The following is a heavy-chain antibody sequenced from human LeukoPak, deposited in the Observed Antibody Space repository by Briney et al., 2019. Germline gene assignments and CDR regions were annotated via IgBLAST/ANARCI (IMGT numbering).Heavy chain of an antibody. CDR1: GYTFTSYY. V-gene: IGHV1-46*01. CDR3: ARGGYVDTAMGPFDY. CDR2: INPSGGST. J-gene: IGHJ4*02. D-gene: IGHD5-18*01. Sequence: GASVKVSCKASGYTFTSYYMHWVRQAPGQGLEWMGIINPSGGSTSYAQKFQGRVTMTRDTSTSTVYMELSSLRSEDTAVYYCARGGYVDTAMGPFDYWGQGTLVTVSS.